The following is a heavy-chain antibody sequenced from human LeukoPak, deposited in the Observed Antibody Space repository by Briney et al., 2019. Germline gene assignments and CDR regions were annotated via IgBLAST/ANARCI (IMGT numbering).Heavy chain of an antibody. CDR1: DDSISDYY. CDR3: ARGTDTSAFDI. CDR2: FHNSGTS. V-gene: IGHV4-59*01. D-gene: IGHD2-2*02. J-gene: IGHJ3*02. Sequence: SETLSLTCTVSDDSISDYYRGWIRQPPGKGLEWIGYFHNSGTSTYNPSLKSRVTISVDTSKNQFSLKLSSVTAADTAVYYCARGTDTSAFDIWGQGTMVTVSS.